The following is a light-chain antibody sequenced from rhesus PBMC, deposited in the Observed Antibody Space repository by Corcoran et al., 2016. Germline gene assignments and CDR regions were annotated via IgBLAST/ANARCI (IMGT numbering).Light chain of an antibody. CDR1: QGISSY. CDR2: YAT. CDR3: QQYHSLPYI. V-gene: IGKV1-25*01. J-gene: IGKJ2*01. Sequence: DIQMTQSPSSVSASVGDRVTITCRASQGISSYLAWYQQKPGKSPNLRIYYATTLQNGVPSRFSASGSRTECTRTISSLQPEYFATYYCQQYHSLPYIFGQGTKVEIK.